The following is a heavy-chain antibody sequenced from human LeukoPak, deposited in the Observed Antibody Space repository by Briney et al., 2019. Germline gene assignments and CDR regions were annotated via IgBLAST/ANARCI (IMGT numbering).Heavy chain of an antibody. D-gene: IGHD2-2*01. J-gene: IGHJ3*02. CDR1: GFTVSSNY. V-gene: IGHV3-66*01. Sequence: GGSLRLSCAASGFTVSSNYMSWVRQAPGKGLEWVSVIYSGGSTYYADSVKGRFTISRDNSKNTLYLQMNSLRADDTAVYYCARAPMPHAFDIWGQGTMVTVSS. CDR2: IYSGGST. CDR3: ARAPMPHAFDI.